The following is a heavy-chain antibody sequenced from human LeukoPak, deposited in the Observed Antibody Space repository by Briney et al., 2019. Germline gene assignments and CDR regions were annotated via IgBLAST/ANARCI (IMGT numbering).Heavy chain of an antibody. V-gene: IGHV1-2*02. CDR2: INPNSGGT. CDR1: GYTFTGCY. D-gene: IGHD6-13*01. Sequence: ASVKVSCKASGYTFTGCYMHWVRQAPGQGLEWMGWINPNSGGTNYAQKFQGRVTMTRDTSISTAYMELSRLRSYDTAVYYCARGRYSSSWQIRYNWFDPWGQGTLVTVSS. CDR3: ARGRYSSSWQIRYNWFDP. J-gene: IGHJ5*02.